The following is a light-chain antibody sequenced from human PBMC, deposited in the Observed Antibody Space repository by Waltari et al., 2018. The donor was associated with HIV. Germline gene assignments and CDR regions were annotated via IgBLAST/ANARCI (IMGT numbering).Light chain of an antibody. V-gene: IGLV2-14*01. CDR3: SSYTSSSTRVV. J-gene: IGLJ2*01. CDR1: SSDVGGYNY. Sequence: QSALTQPASVSGSPGQSITISCTGTSSDVGGYNYVSWYQQHPGKDPKLMIYEVSTRPSGVANRFSGSKSGNTASLTISGLQAEDEADYYCSSYTSSSTRVVFGGGTKLTVL. CDR2: EVS.